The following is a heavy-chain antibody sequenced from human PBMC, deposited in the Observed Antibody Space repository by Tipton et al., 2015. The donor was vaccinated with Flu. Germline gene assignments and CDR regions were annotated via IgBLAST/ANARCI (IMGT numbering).Heavy chain of an antibody. D-gene: IGHD3-22*01. V-gene: IGHV4-38-2*01. CDR3: GGPSTQDYYDSSISTDAFDI. CDR2: IHNSGRT. Sequence: TLSLTCAVSGYFIGSGYYWGWMRQPPGKGLEWIGSIHNSGRTYYNPSLKSRVTISIDTSKNHFSLRLSPVTAADTAMYYCGGPSTQDYYDSSISTDAFDIWGQGTMVTVSS. CDR1: GYFIGSGYY. J-gene: IGHJ3*02.